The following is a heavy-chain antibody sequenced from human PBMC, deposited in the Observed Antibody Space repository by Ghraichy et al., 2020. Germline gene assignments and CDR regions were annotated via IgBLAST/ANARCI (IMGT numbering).Heavy chain of an antibody. D-gene: IGHD1-14*01. J-gene: IGHJ4*01. CDR2: IKSETSGGSL. V-gene: IGHV3-15*01. CDR3: TTNLAY. Sequence: GGSLRLSCAASGFAFSNAWMSWVRQAPGKGLEWVGRIKSETSGGSLEYAAPVQHRFTISRDDSKNTLYLQMNSLKTADSDVYYCTTNLAYWGRGTLVTVSA. CDR1: GFAFSNAW.